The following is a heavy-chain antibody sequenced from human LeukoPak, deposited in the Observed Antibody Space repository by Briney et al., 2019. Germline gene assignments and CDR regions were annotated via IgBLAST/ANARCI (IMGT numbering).Heavy chain of an antibody. J-gene: IGHJ6*03. V-gene: IGHV3-66*02. Sequence: GALRLSCAASGSTVSSNYMSWVRQAPGKGLEWVSVIYSGGSTYYADSVKGRFTISRDNSKNTLYLQMNSLRAEDTAVYYCARGGGGSGSYYHYYYYYYMDVWGKGTTVTVSS. CDR2: IYSGGST. CDR1: GSTVSSNY. D-gene: IGHD3-10*01. CDR3: ARGGGGSGSYYHYYYYYYMDV.